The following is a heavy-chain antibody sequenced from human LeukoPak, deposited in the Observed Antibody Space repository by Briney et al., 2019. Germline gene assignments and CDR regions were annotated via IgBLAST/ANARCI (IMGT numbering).Heavy chain of an antibody. D-gene: IGHD6-13*01. V-gene: IGHV4-34*01. CDR1: GGALRGYY. CDR3: ARGGSSWYKHAFDI. J-gene: IGHJ3*02. Sequence: SETLSLTCAVYGGALRGYYWSWIRQPPGKGPEWNGEINHSGSTNYNPSLKSRVTISVDTSKNQFSLKLSSVTAADTAVYYCARGGSSWYKHAFDIWGQGTMVTVSS. CDR2: INHSGST.